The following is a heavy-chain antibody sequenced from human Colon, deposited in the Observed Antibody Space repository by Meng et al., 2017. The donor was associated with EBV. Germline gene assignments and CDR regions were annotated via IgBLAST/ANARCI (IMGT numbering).Heavy chain of an antibody. J-gene: IGHJ5*02. V-gene: IGHV4-4*02. D-gene: IGHD4-17*01. CDR1: CGSITSNAW. CDR2: IHHTGYS. Sequence: GHPQGPGPGLVKVSGCLSVACAEACGSITSNAWWSWVRQPPGKGLEWIGQIHHTGYSTFNPSLQSRVTMSVDKSKNQFFLTVRSVTASDTAVYYCARRDYGNYPLKSPWGQGVLVTVSS. CDR3: ARRDYGNYPLKSP.